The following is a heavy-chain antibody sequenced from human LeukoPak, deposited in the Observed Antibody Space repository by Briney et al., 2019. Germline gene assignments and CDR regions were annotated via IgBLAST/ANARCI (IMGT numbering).Heavy chain of an antibody. Sequence: GGSLRLSCAASGFTFSSYSMNWVRQAPGKGLEWVAVISYDGSNKYYADSVKGRFTISRDNSKNTLYLQMNSLRAEDTAVYYCAKDAVPGYTSSWDDHWGQGTLVTVSS. J-gene: IGHJ5*02. CDR1: GFTFSSYS. CDR3: AKDAVPGYTSSWDDH. D-gene: IGHD6-13*01. V-gene: IGHV3-30*18. CDR2: ISYDGSNK.